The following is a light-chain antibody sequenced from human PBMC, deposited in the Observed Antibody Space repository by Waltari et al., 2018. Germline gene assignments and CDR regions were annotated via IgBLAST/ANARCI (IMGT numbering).Light chain of an antibody. J-gene: IGLJ2*01. CDR2: EVT. V-gene: IGLV2-14*01. Sequence: QSALTQPASVSGSPGQSITIPCTGTSDAVGDYYYVSWYQQLPGKAPNLIIYEVTNRPSGVSDRFSGSKSGNTASLTISGLLPDDEAQYHCSSYTLSSSLVLFGGGTKVTVL. CDR3: SSYTLSSSLVL. CDR1: SDAVGDYYY.